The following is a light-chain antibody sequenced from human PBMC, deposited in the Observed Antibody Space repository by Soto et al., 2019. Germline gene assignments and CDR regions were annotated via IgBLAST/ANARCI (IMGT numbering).Light chain of an antibody. J-gene: IGKJ4*01. CDR1: QSISSY. CDR2: ASY. CDR3: QQYYSTPLT. V-gene: IGKV1-39*01. Sequence: DIQMTQSPSSLSASVVDRVTITCRASQSISSYLNWYQQKPGKAPKLLIYASYSLQSGVPSRFSGSGSGKDFTLTISSLQPEDFATYYCQQYYSTPLTFGGGTKVEIK.